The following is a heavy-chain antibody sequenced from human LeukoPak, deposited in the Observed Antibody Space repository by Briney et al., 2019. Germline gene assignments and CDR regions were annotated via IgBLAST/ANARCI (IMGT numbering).Heavy chain of an antibody. CDR2: IYHSGST. V-gene: IGHV4-30-2*01. CDR3: ARGRDMGYCSGGSCYPWFDP. Sequence: PSETLSLTCAVSGGSISSGGYSWSWIRQPPGKGLEWIGYIYHSGSTYYNPSLKSRVTISVDRSKNQFSLKLSSVTAADTAVYYCARGRDMGYCSGGSCYPWFDPWGQGTLVTVSS. CDR1: GGSISSGGYS. J-gene: IGHJ5*02. D-gene: IGHD2-15*01.